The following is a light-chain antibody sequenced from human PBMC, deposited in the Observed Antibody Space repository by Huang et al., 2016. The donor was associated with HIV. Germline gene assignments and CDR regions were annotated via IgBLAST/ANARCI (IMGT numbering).Light chain of an antibody. CDR1: QSLVHSDGNTY. J-gene: IGKJ1*01. CDR2: KVS. Sequence: DVVMTQSPLSLLVTLGQPASISCRSSQSLVHSDGNTYLNWFHQRPGQSPRRLIYKVSNRDSGVPDRVSGSGSGTDFTLKISRVEAEDVGVYYCMQNTHWPPVTFGQGTKVEVK. V-gene: IGKV2-30*02. CDR3: MQNTHWPPVT.